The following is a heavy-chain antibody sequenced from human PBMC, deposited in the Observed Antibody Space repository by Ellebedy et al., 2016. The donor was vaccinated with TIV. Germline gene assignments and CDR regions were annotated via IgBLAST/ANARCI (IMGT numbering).Heavy chain of an antibody. CDR3: ARCRAAAYYYGLDV. D-gene: IGHD2-15*01. CDR1: GFTFNSYS. CDR2: ISGSSLSI. V-gene: IGHV3-48*02. J-gene: IGHJ6*02. Sequence: GGSLRLSXAASGFTFNSYSMNWVRQAPGKGLEWVSYISGSSLSIYYADSVKGRFTISRDNAKNSLYLQMRSLRDEDTAVYYCARCRAAAYYYGLDVWGQGTTVTVSS.